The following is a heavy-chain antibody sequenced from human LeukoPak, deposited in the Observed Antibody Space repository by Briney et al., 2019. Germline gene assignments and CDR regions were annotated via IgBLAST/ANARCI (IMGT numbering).Heavy chain of an antibody. CDR1: GFTFSTYA. CDR3: AKDYSRYGSGSYYLFDY. CDR2: ISGSGGST. Sequence: GGSLRLSCAASGFTFSTYAMSWVRRAPGKGLEWVSAISGSGGSTYYADSVKGRFTISRDNSKNTLYLQMNSLRAEDTAVYYCAKDYSRYGSGSYYLFDYWGQGTLVTVSS. D-gene: IGHD3-10*01. V-gene: IGHV3-23*01. J-gene: IGHJ4*02.